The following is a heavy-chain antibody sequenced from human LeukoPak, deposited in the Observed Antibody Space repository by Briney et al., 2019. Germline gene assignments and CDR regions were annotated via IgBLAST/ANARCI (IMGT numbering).Heavy chain of an antibody. CDR2: ISGSGGST. Sequence: GASLRLSCAASGFTYSSYAMSWVRQDPGKGLEWVSAISGSGGSTYYADSVKGRFTISRDNSKNTLYLQMNSLRAEDTAVYYCASPTISGSYYPGRDYWGQGTLVTVSS. CDR3: ASPTISGSYYPGRDY. D-gene: IGHD1-26*01. V-gene: IGHV3-23*01. J-gene: IGHJ4*02. CDR1: GFTYSSYA.